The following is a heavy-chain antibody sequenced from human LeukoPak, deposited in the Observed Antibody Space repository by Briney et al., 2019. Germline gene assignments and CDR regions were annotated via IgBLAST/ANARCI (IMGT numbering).Heavy chain of an antibody. CDR1: GFTLSSYN. CDR3: ARVLYRTKDY. D-gene: IGHD2-2*02. Sequence: PGGSLRLSCAVSGFTLSSYNMNWVRQAPGKGLEWVSYIRNSGNTIYYADSVKGRFTISRDNAKNSLYLQMNSLRDEDTAVYYCARVLYRTKDYWGQGTLVTVSS. V-gene: IGHV3-48*02. J-gene: IGHJ4*02. CDR2: IRNSGNTI.